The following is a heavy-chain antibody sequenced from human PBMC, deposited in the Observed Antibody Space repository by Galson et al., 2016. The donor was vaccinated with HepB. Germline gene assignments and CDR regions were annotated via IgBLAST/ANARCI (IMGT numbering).Heavy chain of an antibody. D-gene: IGHD2-15*01. Sequence: SVKVSCKASGYNFVSYGLTWVRQAPGKGLEFLARISSYNVRTDYAQKFQDRVTMTTDKSSSTAYLELGSLTSDDTAVYYRARTPGGMDVWGQGTTVIVSS. CDR3: ARTPGGMDV. J-gene: IGHJ6*02. CDR1: GYNFVSYG. V-gene: IGHV1-18*04. CDR2: ISSYNVRT.